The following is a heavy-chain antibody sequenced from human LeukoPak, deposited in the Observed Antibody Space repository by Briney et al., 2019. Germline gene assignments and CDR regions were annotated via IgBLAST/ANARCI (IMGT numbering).Heavy chain of an antibody. CDR1: GASISSYY. CDR3: ARAIEQLVRGGWFDP. J-gene: IGHJ5*02. CDR2: IYYSGST. D-gene: IGHD6-13*01. V-gene: IGHV4-59*08. Sequence: SETLSLTCTVSGASISSYYWSWIRQPPGKGLEWIGYIYYSGSTNYNPSLKSRVTISIDTSKSQFSLKLSSVTAADTAVYYCARAIEQLVRGGWFDPWGQGTLVTVSS.